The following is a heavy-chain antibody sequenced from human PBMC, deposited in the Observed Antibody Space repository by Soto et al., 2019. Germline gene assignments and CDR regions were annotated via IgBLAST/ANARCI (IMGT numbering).Heavy chain of an antibody. CDR3: TSLQDMILGVVNKWLDH. V-gene: IGHV4-39*01. J-gene: IGHJ5*01. CDR1: GGSISSSSYY. Sequence: SETLSLTCTVSGGSISSSSYYWGWIRQPPGKGLEWIGSIYYSGSTYYNPSLKSRVTISVDTSKNQFSLKLSSVTAADTAVYYCTSLQDMILGVVNKWLDHWGKEPWSPSPQ. CDR2: IYYSGST. D-gene: IGHD3-3*01.